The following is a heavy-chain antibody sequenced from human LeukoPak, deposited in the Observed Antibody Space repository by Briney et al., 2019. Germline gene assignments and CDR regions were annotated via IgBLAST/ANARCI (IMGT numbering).Heavy chain of an antibody. D-gene: IGHD4-23*01. V-gene: IGHV3-15*01. J-gene: IGHJ4*02. CDR2: IKSKTDGGTT. Sequence: PGGSLRLSCAASGFTFSSYAMNWVRQAPGRGLEWVGRIKSKTDGGTTDYAAPVKGRFTISRDDSKNTLYLQMNSLKTEDTAVYYCTTRPSPPKTLSGYWGQGTLVTVSS. CDR1: GFTFSSYA. CDR3: TTRPSPPKTLSGY.